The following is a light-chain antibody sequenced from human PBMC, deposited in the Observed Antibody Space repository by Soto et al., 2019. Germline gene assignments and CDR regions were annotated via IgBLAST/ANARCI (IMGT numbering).Light chain of an antibody. CDR2: DVT. CDR1: SNDIAYYDY. CDR3: CSYAGSYSEV. Sequence: QSVLAQPRSVSGSPGQSVTIPCTGTSNDIAYYDYVSWYQQHPGKAPKLIIYDVTKRPSGVPDRFSGSKFGFTASLTIFGLQAEDEADYYCCSYAGSYSEVFGGGTKVTV. J-gene: IGLJ2*01. V-gene: IGLV2-11*01.